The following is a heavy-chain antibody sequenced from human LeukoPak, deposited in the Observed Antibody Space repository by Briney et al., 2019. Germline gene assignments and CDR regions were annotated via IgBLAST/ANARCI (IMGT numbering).Heavy chain of an antibody. Sequence: SETLSLTCAVYSGSFSDYYWSRIRQPPGKGLEWIGEINHSGNTNYNPSLKSRLTISVDTSKNQFSLKLNSVTAADTAVYYCARTLGYCSGGSCPPGYWGQGSLVTVSS. V-gene: IGHV4-34*01. CDR3: ARTLGYCSGGSCPPGY. D-gene: IGHD2-15*01. J-gene: IGHJ4*02. CDR2: INHSGNT. CDR1: SGSFSDYY.